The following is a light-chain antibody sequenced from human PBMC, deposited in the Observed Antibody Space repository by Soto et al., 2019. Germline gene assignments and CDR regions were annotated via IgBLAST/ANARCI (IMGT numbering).Light chain of an antibody. CDR3: SSFAGSNNFGV. CDR2: EVS. J-gene: IGLJ2*01. CDR1: SSDVGGYNY. V-gene: IGLV2-8*01. Sequence: QPVLTQPPSASGSPGQSVTISCTGTSSDVGGYNYVSWYQQHPGKAPKLIISEVSKRPSGVPDRFSGSKSGNTASLTVSGLQAEDEADYYCSSFAGSNNFGVFGGGTKLTVL.